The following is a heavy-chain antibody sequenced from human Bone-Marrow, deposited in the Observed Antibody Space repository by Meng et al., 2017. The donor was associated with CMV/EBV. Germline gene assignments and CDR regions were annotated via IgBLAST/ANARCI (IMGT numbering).Heavy chain of an antibody. CDR2: ISAYNGNA. V-gene: IGHV1-18*01. CDR3: ARATGYSYGYPRGSRFYYRMDV. CDR1: GYRFTKYG. J-gene: IGHJ6*02. D-gene: IGHD5-18*01. Sequence: ASVKVSCKASGYRFTKYGISWVRQAPGQGLEWMGWISAYNGNADYAQKLQGRVTMTTDTSTSTAYMELRSLRSDDTAVYYCARATGYSYGYPRGSRFYYRMDVWGQGTTVTVSS.